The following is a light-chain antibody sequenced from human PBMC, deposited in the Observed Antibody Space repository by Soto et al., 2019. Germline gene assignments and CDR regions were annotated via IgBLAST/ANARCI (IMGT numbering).Light chain of an antibody. Sequence: EIVLTQSPATLSLSPGERATLSCRASQSVSSYLAWYQQKPGQAPRLLIYDASNRATGIPARFSGSGSGTDFTLTISSLEPEDFAVYYCQQRSNFTFGGGTKGEIK. CDR3: QQRSNFT. CDR2: DAS. J-gene: IGKJ4*01. V-gene: IGKV3-11*01. CDR1: QSVSSY.